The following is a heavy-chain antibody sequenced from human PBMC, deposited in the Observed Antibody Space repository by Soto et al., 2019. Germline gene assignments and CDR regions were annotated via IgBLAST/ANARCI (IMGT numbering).Heavy chain of an antibody. V-gene: IGHV1-18*01. Sequence: ASVKVSCKASGYTSTSYGISWVRQAPGQGLEWMGWISAYNGNTNYAQKLQGRVTMTTDTSTSTAYMELRSLRSDDTAVYYCARVDSSGWCVRMPSYYLDYWGQGTLVTVSS. CDR2: ISAYNGNT. CDR3: ARVDSSGWCVRMPSYYLDY. CDR1: GYTSTSYG. D-gene: IGHD6-19*01. J-gene: IGHJ4*02.